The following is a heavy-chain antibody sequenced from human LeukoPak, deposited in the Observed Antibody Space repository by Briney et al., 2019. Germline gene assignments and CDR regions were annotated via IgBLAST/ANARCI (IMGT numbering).Heavy chain of an antibody. CDR1: GYRFTELS. V-gene: IGHV1-24*01. Sequence: RASVKVSCKVSGYRFTELSRHWVRQAPGKGLEWLGGFDLVHGDTIYAQKFQGRVTMTEDTSTDTSYMELSSLGSEDTAVYFCTAGRAYSLLDFWGQGTLVIVSS. J-gene: IGHJ4*02. D-gene: IGHD5-18*01. CDR3: TAGRAYSLLDF. CDR2: FDLVHGDT.